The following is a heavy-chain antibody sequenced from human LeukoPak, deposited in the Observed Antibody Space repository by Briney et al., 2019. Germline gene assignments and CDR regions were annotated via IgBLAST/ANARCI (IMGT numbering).Heavy chain of an antibody. CDR3: ARASRGGSGWTFDN. Sequence: GGSLRLSCAASGFTFSSYWMSWVRQAPGKGLEWVANIKEDGTEKYYVDSVKGRFTISRDNAKNSLFLQMNNLRADDTAVYYCARASRGGSGWTFDNWGQGTLVTVSS. D-gene: IGHD6-19*01. V-gene: IGHV3-7*01. CDR1: GFTFSSYW. J-gene: IGHJ4*02. CDR2: IKEDGTEK.